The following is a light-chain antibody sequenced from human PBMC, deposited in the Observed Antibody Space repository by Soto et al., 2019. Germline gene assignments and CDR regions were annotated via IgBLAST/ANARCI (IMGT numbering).Light chain of an antibody. CDR2: DVS. CDR3: FSYAGYYTLL. V-gene: IGLV2-11*01. J-gene: IGLJ2*01. CDR1: SSDVGTYNY. Sequence: QSALTQPRSVSGSPGQSVTISCTGNSSDVGTYNYVSWYQQHPGKVPKLMIYDVSQRPSGVPDRFSGSKSGNTASLTISGLQAEDEADYYCFSYAGYYTLLFGGGTKVTVL.